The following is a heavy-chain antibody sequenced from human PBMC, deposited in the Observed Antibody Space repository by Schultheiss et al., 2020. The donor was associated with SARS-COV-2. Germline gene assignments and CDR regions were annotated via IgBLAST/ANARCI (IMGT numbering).Heavy chain of an antibody. J-gene: IGHJ5*02. D-gene: IGHD6-6*01. CDR2: ISGSGGST. CDR3: AKGRIAARPIWFDP. CDR1: GFTFSSYA. Sequence: GGSLRLSCAASGFTFSSYAMSWVRQAPGKGLEWVSAISGSGGSTDHADPVKGRFTTSRDNSKNTLFLQMSSLRVEDTAMYYCAKGRIAARPIWFDPWGQGTLVTVSS. V-gene: IGHV3-23*01.